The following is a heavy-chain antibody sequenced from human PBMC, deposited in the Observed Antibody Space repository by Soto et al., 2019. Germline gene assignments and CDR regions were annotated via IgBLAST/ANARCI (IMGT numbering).Heavy chain of an antibody. J-gene: IGHJ4*02. CDR3: ARVPPWGDSGSFYIQHYDS. Sequence: QVQLVQSGAEVKRPGASVKVSCKSSGNSFVTYAIHWVRQAPGQRLQWMGWINVGSGNTKYAQDFQGRVTFTSDTAATTTFMELSSLRSEDAAVYYCARVPPWGDSGSFYIQHYDSWGQGTLVTVSS. D-gene: IGHD3-10*01. V-gene: IGHV1-3*01. CDR1: GNSFVTYA. CDR2: INVGSGNT.